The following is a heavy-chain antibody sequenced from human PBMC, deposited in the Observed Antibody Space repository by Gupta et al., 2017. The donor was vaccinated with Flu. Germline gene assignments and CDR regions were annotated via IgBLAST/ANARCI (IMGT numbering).Heavy chain of an antibody. CDR3: AKDRGGRPRYFDY. J-gene: IGHJ4*02. D-gene: IGHD1-26*01. CDR2: ISGSGGST. V-gene: IGHV3-23*01. Sequence: EVQLLESGGGLVQPGGSLRLSCAAPGFTFSSYAMSWVRQAPGKGLEWVSAISGSGGSTYYADAVKGRFTISRDNSKNTLYLQMNRLRAEDTAVYYCAKDRGGRPRYFDYWGQGTLVTVSS. CDR1: GFTFSSYA.